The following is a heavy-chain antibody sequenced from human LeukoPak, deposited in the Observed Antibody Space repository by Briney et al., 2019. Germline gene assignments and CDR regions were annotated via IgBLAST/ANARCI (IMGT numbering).Heavy chain of an antibody. CDR1: GFTFSRYW. Sequence: PGGSLRLSCAVSGFTFSRYWMSWVRQAPGKGLEWVAHIKQDGSEKYYVDSVKGRFTISRDNSKNSLYLQLTSLRAEDTALYYCARDRGRNSFDYWGQGTLVSVSS. V-gene: IGHV3-7*01. CDR3: ARDRGRNSFDY. J-gene: IGHJ4*02. D-gene: IGHD1-14*01. CDR2: IKQDGSEK.